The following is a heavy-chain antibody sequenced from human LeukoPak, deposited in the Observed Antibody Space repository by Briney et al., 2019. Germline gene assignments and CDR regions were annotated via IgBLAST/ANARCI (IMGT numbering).Heavy chain of an antibody. V-gene: IGHV3-53*04. J-gene: IGHJ3*02. CDR3: ASFRPRARAFDI. Sequence: GGSLRLSCAASGFTVSSSFLNWVRQAPGKGLEWVSVIYSGGSTYYADSVKGRFTISRHNSKNTLYLQMNSLRAEDTAVYYCASFRPRARAFDIWGQGTMVTVSS. CDR1: GFTVSSSF. CDR2: IYSGGST.